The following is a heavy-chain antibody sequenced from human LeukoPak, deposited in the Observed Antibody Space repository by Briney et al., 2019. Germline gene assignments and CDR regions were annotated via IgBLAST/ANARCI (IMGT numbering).Heavy chain of an antibody. J-gene: IGHJ6*02. CDR3: AKDYPDYPGSGTSLYGMDV. CDR2: INSDGSST. D-gene: IGHD3-10*01. V-gene: IGHV3-74*01. CDR1: GFTFSSYW. Sequence: PGGSLRLSCAASGFTFSSYWMHWVRQAPGKGLVWVSRINSDGSSTSYADSVKGRFTISRDNSKNTLYLQMNRLRVEDTAVYFCAKDYPDYPGSGTSLYGMDVWGQGTTVTVSS.